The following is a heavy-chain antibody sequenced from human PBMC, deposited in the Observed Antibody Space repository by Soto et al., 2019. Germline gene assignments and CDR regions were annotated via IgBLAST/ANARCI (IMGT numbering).Heavy chain of an antibody. CDR1: GGSISSYY. Sequence: SETLSLTCTVSGGSISSYYWSWIRQPAGKGLEWIGRIYTSGSPNYNPYLPSRVTMSVDTSKNQFSLKLSSVTAADTAVYYCARDHRVATIRGDYYYYYGMDVWGQGTTVTVSS. CDR2: IYTSGSP. CDR3: ARDHRVATIRGDYYYYYGMDV. V-gene: IGHV4-4*07. J-gene: IGHJ6*02. D-gene: IGHD5-12*01.